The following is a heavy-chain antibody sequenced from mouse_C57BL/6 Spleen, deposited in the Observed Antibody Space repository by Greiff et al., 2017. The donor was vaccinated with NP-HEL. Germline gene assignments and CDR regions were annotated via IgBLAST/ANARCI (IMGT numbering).Heavy chain of an antibody. Sequence: VQLKESGPGLVKPSQSLSLTCSFTGYSITSGYYWNWIRQFPGNKLEWMGYISYDGSNNYNPSLKNRISITRDTSENQFFLKLNSVTTEDTATYYCARGLRSSFFDYWGQGTTLTVSS. CDR3: ARGLRSSFFDY. J-gene: IGHJ2*01. CDR1: GYSITSGYY. D-gene: IGHD1-1*01. V-gene: IGHV3-6*01. CDR2: ISYDGSN.